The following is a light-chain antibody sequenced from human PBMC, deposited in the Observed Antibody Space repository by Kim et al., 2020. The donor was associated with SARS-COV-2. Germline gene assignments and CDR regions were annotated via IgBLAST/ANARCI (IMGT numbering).Light chain of an antibody. Sequence: TLSLSPGERATLPCRASQSVSIYLAWYQQKPGQAPNLLIYDASNRAAGIPARFSGSGSGTDFTLTISSLEPEDFAVYYCQQRSTWTFGQGTKLEI. J-gene: IGKJ1*01. V-gene: IGKV3-11*01. CDR1: QSVSIY. CDR2: DAS. CDR3: QQRSTWT.